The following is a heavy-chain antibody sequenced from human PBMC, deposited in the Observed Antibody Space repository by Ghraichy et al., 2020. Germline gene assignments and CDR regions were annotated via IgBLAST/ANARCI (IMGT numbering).Heavy chain of an antibody. D-gene: IGHD3-9*01. V-gene: IGHV2-70*11. CDR1: GFSLSTSGMC. J-gene: IGHJ6*02. CDR2: IDWDDDK. CDR3: ARSSTYDILTGYYTYYYYGMDV. Sequence: SGPTLVKPTQTLTLTCTFSGFSLSTSGMCVSWIRQPPGKALEWLARIDWDDDKYYSTSLKTRLTISKDTSKTQVVLTMTNMDPVDTATYYCARSSTYDILTGYYTYYYYGMDVWGQGTTVTVSS.